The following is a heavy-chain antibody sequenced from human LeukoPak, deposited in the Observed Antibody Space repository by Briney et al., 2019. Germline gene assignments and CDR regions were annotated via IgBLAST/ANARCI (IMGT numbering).Heavy chain of an antibody. D-gene: IGHD5/OR15-5a*01. CDR1: GFTFSNFA. CDR2: ISGSGDTT. J-gene: IGHJ4*02. V-gene: IGHV3-23*01. CDR3: TKRMLSVADSPFDY. Sequence: QPGGSLRLSCAASGFTFSNFAMSWVRQAPGKGLEWVSLISGSGDTTYDVDSVKGRFTISRDKSKSTLFLQMNSLRAEDTAVYYCTKRMLSVADSPFDYWGQGTLVTVSS.